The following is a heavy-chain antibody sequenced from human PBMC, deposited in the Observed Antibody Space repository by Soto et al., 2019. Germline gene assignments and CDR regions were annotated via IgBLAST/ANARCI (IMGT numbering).Heavy chain of an antibody. J-gene: IGHJ5*02. CDR2: IYYSGST. CDR3: ARVVVAATLYDWFDP. Sequence: SETLSLTCTVSGGSISSYYWSWIRQPPGKGLEWIGYIYYSGSTNYNPSLKSRVTISVDTSKNQFSLKLRSVTAADTAVYYCARVVVAATLYDWFDPWGQGTLVTVSS. CDR1: GGSISSYY. D-gene: IGHD2-15*01. V-gene: IGHV4-59*12.